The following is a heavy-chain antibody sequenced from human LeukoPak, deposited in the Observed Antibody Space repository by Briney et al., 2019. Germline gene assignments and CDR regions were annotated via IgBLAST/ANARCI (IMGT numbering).Heavy chain of an antibody. V-gene: IGHV4-39*07. CDR2: IYYSGST. CDR1: GVSISSSSYY. D-gene: IGHD2-2*01. CDR3: ATDVNIVVVPAAILGQSVPWFDP. Sequence: IPSETLSLTCTVSGVSISSSSYYWGWLRQPPGKGLEWIGSIYYSGSTYYNPSLKSRVTISVDTSKNQFSLKLSSVTAADTAVYYCATDVNIVVVPAAILGQSVPWFDPWGQGTLVTVSS. J-gene: IGHJ5*02.